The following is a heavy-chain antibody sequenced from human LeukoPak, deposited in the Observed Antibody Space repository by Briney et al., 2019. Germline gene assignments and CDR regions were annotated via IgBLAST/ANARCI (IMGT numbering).Heavy chain of an antibody. D-gene: IGHD1-7*01. CDR1: VYTFTTYY. J-gene: IGHJ6*03. CDR3: ARSRDKDNWNSRHV. CDR2: INPSGGST. Sequence: ASLKVSSTASVYTFTTYYMHSVRQAPGQGREWMGIINPSGGSTSYAQKLQGRVTMTSDMSTSTVYMELSSLRSEDTAVYYCARSRDKDNWNSRHVWRKGTTLSVS. V-gene: IGHV1-46*01.